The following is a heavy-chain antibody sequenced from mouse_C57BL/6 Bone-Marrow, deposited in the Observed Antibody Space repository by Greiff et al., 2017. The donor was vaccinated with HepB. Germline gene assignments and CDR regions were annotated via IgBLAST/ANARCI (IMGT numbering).Heavy chain of an antibody. V-gene: IGHV3-6*01. CDR3: AREGIYDGYYVDY. J-gene: IGHJ2*01. CDR1: GYSITSGYY. Sequence: DVQLQESGPGLVKPSQSLSLTCSVTGYSITSGYYWNWIRQFPGNKLEWMGYISYDGSNNYNPSLKNRISITRDTSKNQFFLKLNSVTTEDTATYYCAREGIYDGYYVDYWGQGTTLTVSS. D-gene: IGHD2-3*01. CDR2: ISYDGSN.